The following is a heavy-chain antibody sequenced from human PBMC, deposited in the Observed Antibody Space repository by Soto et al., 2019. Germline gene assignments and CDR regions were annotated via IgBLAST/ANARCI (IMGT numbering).Heavy chain of an antibody. V-gene: IGHV3-30-3*01. J-gene: IGHJ6*02. CDR3: ARVGDPYYYGSGSY. D-gene: IGHD3-10*01. CDR2: ISYDGSNK. CDR1: GFTFSSYA. Sequence: GGSLRLSCAASGFTFSSYAMHWVRQAPGKGLEWVAVISYDGSNKYYADSVKGRFTISRDNSKNTLYLQMNSLRAEDTAVYYCARVGDPYYYGSGSYWGQGTTVTVSS.